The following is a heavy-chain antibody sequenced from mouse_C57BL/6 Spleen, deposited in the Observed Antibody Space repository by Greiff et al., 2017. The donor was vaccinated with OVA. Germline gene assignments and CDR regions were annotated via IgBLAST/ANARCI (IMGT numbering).Heavy chain of an antibody. CDR2: ITPSSGYT. CDR3: ARGDYGSSHWYFDV. CDR1: GYTFTSYT. Sequence: VQLQQSGAELARPGASVKMSCKASGYTFTSYTMHWVKQRPGQGLEWIGYITPSSGYTKYNQKFKDKATLTADKSSSTGYMQLSSLTSEDSAVYYCARGDYGSSHWYFDVWGTGTTVTVSS. D-gene: IGHD1-1*01. J-gene: IGHJ1*03. V-gene: IGHV1-4*01.